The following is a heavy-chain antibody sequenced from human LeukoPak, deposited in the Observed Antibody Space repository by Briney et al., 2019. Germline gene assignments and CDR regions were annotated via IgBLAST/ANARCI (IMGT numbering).Heavy chain of an antibody. V-gene: IGHV1-2*02. Sequence: GASVTVSCKASGYTFTGYYMHWVPQAPGQGLEWMGWINPNSGGTNYAQKFQGRVTMTRDTSISTAYMELRSLRSDDTAMYYCARDYGGSYLDYWGQGTLVTVSS. CDR3: ARDYGGSYLDY. CDR1: GYTFTGYY. CDR2: INPNSGGT. D-gene: IGHD4-23*01. J-gene: IGHJ4*02.